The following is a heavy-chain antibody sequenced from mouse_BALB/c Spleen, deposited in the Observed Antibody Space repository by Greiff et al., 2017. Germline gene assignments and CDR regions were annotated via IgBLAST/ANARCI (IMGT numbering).Heavy chain of an antibody. Sequence: EVNVVESGGGLVKPGGSLKLSCAASGFTFSDYYMYWVRQTPEKRLEWVATISDGGSYTYYPDSVKGRFTISRDNAKNNLYLQMSSLKSEDTAMYYCARAGGTTATYAMDYWGQGTSVTVSS. CDR1: GFTFSDYY. D-gene: IGHD1-2*01. CDR2: ISDGGSYT. J-gene: IGHJ4*01. CDR3: ARAGGTTATYAMDY. V-gene: IGHV5-4*02.